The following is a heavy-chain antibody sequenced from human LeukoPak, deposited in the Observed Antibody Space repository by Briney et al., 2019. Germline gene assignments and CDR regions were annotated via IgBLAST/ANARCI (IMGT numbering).Heavy chain of an antibody. CDR1: GYSFSSHG. CDR3: ARLYGANSGYFDY. D-gene: IGHD4-23*01. Sequence: GSPRLSCAATGYSFSSHGMHWVCQAPGKGLEWVAAIWYDGSQKYYADTVKGRFTISRDNLENTGDLQMNSLRADDTAVYYCARLYGANSGYFDYWGPGTLFSASS. J-gene: IGHJ4*02. V-gene: IGHV3-33*01. CDR2: IWYDGSQK.